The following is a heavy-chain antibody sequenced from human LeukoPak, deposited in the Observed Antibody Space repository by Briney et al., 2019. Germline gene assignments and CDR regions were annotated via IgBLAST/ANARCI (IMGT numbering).Heavy chain of an antibody. Sequence: GASVKVSCKASGYTFTGYYMHWVRQAPGQGLEWMGWINPNSGGTNYAQKFQGRVTVTRDTSITTAYMELSRLRSDDTAVYYCATFSSGTYPFDYWGQGTLVTVSS. CDR2: INPNSGGT. CDR1: GYTFTGYY. V-gene: IGHV1-2*02. D-gene: IGHD1-26*01. CDR3: ATFSSGTYPFDY. J-gene: IGHJ4*02.